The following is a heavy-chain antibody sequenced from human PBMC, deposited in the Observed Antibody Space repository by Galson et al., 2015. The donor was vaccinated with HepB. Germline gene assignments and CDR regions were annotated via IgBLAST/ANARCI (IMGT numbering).Heavy chain of an antibody. Sequence: GSLRLSCAASRLIFTNYWMTWVRRAPGKGLEWVANIGEDGTRKFYGDSVKGRFTISRDNEKSSVYLEMNSLRVEDTAVYYCARDLTIETGGWYDAMDIWGQGTMVTVSS. CDR1: RLIFTNYW. V-gene: IGHV3-7*03. CDR2: IGEDGTRK. J-gene: IGHJ3*02. D-gene: IGHD6-19*01. CDR3: ARDLTIETGGWYDAMDI.